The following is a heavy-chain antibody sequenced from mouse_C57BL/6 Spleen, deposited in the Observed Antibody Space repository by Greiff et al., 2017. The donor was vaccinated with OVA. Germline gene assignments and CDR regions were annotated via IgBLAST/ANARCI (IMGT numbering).Heavy chain of an antibody. CDR3: AIRRIYYEYDEGLYAMDY. V-gene: IGHV1-26*01. CDR2: INPNNGGT. CDR1: GYTFTDYY. J-gene: IGHJ4*01. Sequence: EVQLQQSGPELVKPGASVKISCKASGYTFTDYYMNWVKQSHGKSLEWIGDINPNNGGTSYNQKFKGKATLTVDKSSSTAYMELRSLTSEDSAGYYCAIRRIYYEYDEGLYAMDYWGQGTSVTVSS. D-gene: IGHD2-4*01.